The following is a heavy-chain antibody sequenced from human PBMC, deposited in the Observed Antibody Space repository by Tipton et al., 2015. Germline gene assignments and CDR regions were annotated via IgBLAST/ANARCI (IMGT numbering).Heavy chain of an antibody. CDR2: ISTYDGNT. D-gene: IGHD4-23*01. CDR3: VRDNYGGNSGFFDY. V-gene: IGHV1-18*01. CDR1: GYTFTSYG. Sequence: QVQLVQSGAEVKKHGASVKVSCKASGYTFTSYGFSWVRQAPGQGLEWMGWISTYDGNTDYAQRLRGRVTLTTDTSTTTVYMELWSLRSDDTAVYYCVRDNYGGNSGFFDYWGQGTLVTVSS. J-gene: IGHJ4*02.